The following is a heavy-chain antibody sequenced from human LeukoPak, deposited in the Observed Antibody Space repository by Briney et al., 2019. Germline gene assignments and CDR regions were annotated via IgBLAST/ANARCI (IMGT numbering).Heavy chain of an antibody. CDR3: ARDAGYHHPADFDP. CDR2: INPNSGGT. Sequence: GASVKVSCKASGYALTELSMHWVRQAPGQGLECMGWINPNSGGTNYAQKFQGRVTMTRDTSISTAYMELSRLRSDDTAVYYCARDAGYHHPADFDPWGQGTLVTVSS. V-gene: IGHV1-2*02. CDR1: GYALTELS. J-gene: IGHJ5*02. D-gene: IGHD2-2*01.